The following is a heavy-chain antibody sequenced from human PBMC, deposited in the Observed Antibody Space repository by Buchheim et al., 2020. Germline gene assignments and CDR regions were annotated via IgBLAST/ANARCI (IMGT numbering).Heavy chain of an antibody. CDR2: IKRDGSEK. Sequence: VHLVESGGGLVQPGGSLRLSCAASGFVFSDYWMSWVRQAPGKGLEWVANIKRDGSEKNYVDSVRGRFTISRDNAKNSLYLQMNSLRADDTAVYYCVRDYGYYYAMDVWGQGTT. J-gene: IGHJ6*02. D-gene: IGHD4-17*01. V-gene: IGHV3-7*01. CDR3: VRDYGYYYAMDV. CDR1: GFVFSDYW.